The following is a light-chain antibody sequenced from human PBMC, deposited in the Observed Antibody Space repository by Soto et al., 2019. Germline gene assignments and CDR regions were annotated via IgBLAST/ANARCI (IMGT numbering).Light chain of an antibody. CDR2: GAS. Sequence: THSPSTLSASQGDRATLSCRASQSVSNNYLAWYQQKPGQAPRLLIYGASNRATGIPDRFSGSGSGTDFTLTISRLEPEDFAVYYCQQYGSSGTFGQGTKVDI. CDR3: QQYGSSGT. V-gene: IGKV3-20*01. J-gene: IGKJ1*01. CDR1: QSVSNNY.